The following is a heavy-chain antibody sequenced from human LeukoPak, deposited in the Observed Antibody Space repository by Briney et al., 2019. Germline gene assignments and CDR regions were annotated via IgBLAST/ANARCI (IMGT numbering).Heavy chain of an antibody. CDR2: ISSNAGNM. CDR1: GFSFKTFW. V-gene: IGHV3-48*04. D-gene: IGHD2-2*01. CDR3: ARVPSSSSSSLGAYDL. Sequence: PGGSLRLSCAASGFSFKTFWMNWVRQAPGKGPEWVSYISSNAGNMYYADSVKGRFTISRDNAKSSLYLQMNSLRAEDTAFYYCARVPSSSSSSLGAYDLWGQGTMVHVSS. J-gene: IGHJ3*01.